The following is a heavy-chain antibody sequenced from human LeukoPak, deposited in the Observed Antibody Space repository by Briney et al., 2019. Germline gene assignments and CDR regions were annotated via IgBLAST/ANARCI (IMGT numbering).Heavy chain of an antibody. V-gene: IGHV3-30-3*01. J-gene: IGHJ3*02. CDR1: GFTFSSYA. CDR3: ARGYSRAAFDI. D-gene: IGHD2-15*01. CDR2: ISYDGSNK. Sequence: GGSLRLSCAASGFTFSSYAMHWVRQAPGKGLEWVAVISYDGSNKYYADSVRGRFTISRDNSKNTLYLQMNSLRAEDTAVYYCARGYSRAAFDIWGQGTVVAVSS.